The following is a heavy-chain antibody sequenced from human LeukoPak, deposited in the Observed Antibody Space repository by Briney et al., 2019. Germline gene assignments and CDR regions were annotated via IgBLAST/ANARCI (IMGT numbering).Heavy chain of an antibody. V-gene: IGHV1-2*02. CDR1: GYTFTGYY. CDR2: INSNSGGT. CDR3: ARDRYCTNGVCYTNWFDR. J-gene: IGHJ5*02. Sequence: ASVKVFCKASGYTFTGYYMHWVRQAPGQRLEWMRWINSNSGGTNYAQKFQGRVTMTRDTSISTAYMELSRLRSDDTAVYYCARDRYCTNGVCYTNWFDRWSQGT. D-gene: IGHD2-8*01.